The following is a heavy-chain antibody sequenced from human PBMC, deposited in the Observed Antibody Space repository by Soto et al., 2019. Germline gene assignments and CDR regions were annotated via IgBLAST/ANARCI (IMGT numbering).Heavy chain of an antibody. CDR3: ARDRYQLPHNWFDP. V-gene: IGHV4-4*07. CDR1: GGSISSYY. CDR2: IYTSGST. J-gene: IGHJ5*02. Sequence: SETLSLTCTVSGGSISSYYWSWIRQPAGKGLEWIGRIYTSGSTNYNPSLKSRVTMSVDTSKNRFSLKLSSVTAADTAVYYCARDRYQLPHNWFDPWGQGTLVTVSS. D-gene: IGHD2-2*01.